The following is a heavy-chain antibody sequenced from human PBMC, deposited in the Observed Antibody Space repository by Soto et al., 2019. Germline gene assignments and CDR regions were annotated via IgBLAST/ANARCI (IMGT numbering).Heavy chain of an antibody. V-gene: IGHV3-74*01. CDR2: INSDGSST. CDR1: GFTFSDHY. CDR3: ARQASFDY. Sequence: GGSLRLSCAASGFTFSDHYMDWVRQAPGEGLEWVSGINSDGSSTSYADSVKGRFTISRDNAKNTLYLQMNSLRTEDTAVYYCARQASFDYWGRGTLVTVSS. J-gene: IGHJ4*02.